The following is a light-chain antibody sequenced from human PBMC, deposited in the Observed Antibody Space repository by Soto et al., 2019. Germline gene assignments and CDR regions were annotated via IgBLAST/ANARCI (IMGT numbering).Light chain of an antibody. V-gene: IGKV3-11*01. Sequence: EIVLTQSPGTLSLSPGERATLSCRASQSVGTYLAWYQQKPGQAPRLLISDASTRATGIPARFSGSGSGTDFTLTISSLEPEDFAVYYCQQRSNLVSFGPGTRLEIK. J-gene: IGKJ5*01. CDR3: QQRSNLVS. CDR2: DAS. CDR1: QSVGTY.